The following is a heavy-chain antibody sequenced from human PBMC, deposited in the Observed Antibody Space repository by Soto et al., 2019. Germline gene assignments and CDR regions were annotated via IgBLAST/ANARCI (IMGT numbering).Heavy chain of an antibody. CDR3: ARGIAAAAARGMDV. V-gene: IGHV1-2*04. D-gene: IGHD6-13*01. J-gene: IGHJ6*02. Sequence: ASVKVSCKASGYTFTGYYMHWVRQAPGQGLEWMGWVNPNSGGTNYAQKFQGWVTMTRDTSISTAYMELSRLRSDDTAVYYCARGIAAAAARGMDVWGQGTTVTVSS. CDR1: GYTFTGYY. CDR2: VNPNSGGT.